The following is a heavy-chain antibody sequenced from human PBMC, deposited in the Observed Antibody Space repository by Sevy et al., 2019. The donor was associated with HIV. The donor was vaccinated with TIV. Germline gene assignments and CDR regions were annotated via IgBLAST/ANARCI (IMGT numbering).Heavy chain of an antibody. D-gene: IGHD3-10*01. CDR1: QFNFDTYA. Sequence: GGSLRLSCVASQFNFDTYAIHWVRQAPGKGLEWVAMIWYDGSSKDYAESVKGRFAISRDNSQNTAFLQMNSLRAEDTCVYYCATNMVHAGAYDSYFNFWGQGSLVSVSS. CDR3: ATNMVHAGAYDSYFNF. J-gene: IGHJ4*02. CDR2: IWYDGSSK. V-gene: IGHV3-33*01.